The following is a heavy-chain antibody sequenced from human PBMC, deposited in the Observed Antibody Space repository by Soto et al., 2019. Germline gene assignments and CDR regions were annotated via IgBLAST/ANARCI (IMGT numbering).Heavy chain of an antibody. CDR1: GGTFNSYV. J-gene: IGHJ4*02. D-gene: IGHD5-12*01. V-gene: IGHV1-69*13. CDR2: IISIFGTP. CDR3: ARDLGSGYDPGDY. Sequence: GASVKVSCKASGGTFNSYVFNWVRQAPGQGLEWMGGIISIFGTPNYGQKFQGRVTITADESTSTGFMELSSLTFEDTAIYYCARDLGSGYDPGDYWGQGTLVTVSS.